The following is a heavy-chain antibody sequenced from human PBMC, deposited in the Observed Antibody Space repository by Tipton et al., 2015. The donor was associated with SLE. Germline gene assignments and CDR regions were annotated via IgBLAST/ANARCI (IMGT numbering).Heavy chain of an antibody. CDR3: TTDPPSGSSWYVDY. J-gene: IGHJ4*02. V-gene: IGHV4-59*01. CDR2: IYHSGST. CDR1: SGSISSSY. Sequence: TLSLTCTVSSGSISSSYWSWIRQPPGKGLEWIGYIYHSGSTNYNPSLKSRVTISVDTSKNQFSLKLSSVTAADTAVYYCTTDPPSGSSWYVDYWGQGTLVTVSS. D-gene: IGHD6-13*01.